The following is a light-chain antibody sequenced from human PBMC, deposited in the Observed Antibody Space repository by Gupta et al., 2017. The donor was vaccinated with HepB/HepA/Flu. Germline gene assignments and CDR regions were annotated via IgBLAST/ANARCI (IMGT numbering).Light chain of an antibody. J-gene: IGKJ4*01. CDR3: GQGTHWPIS. CDR2: RGS. Sequence: DAVLTQSPLSLPVTLGQSASISCRSSQNLLVSDGNTFLHWYQQRPGQSPRRLIYRGSNRDSGVPDRFSGSGSGTDFTLKISRGEAEDIGVYYCGQGTHWPISFGGGTKVEIK. V-gene: IGKV2-30*01. CDR1: QNLLVSDGNTF.